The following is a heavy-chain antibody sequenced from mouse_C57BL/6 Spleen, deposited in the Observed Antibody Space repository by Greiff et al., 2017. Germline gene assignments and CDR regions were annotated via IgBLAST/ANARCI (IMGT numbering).Heavy chain of an antibody. CDR1: GFTFSDYG. V-gene: IGHV5-17*01. J-gene: IGHJ4*01. CDR3: ARRRDGEGMAY. D-gene: IGHD2-3*01. CDR2: ISSGSGTI. Sequence: DVMLVESGGGLVKPGGSLKLSCAASGFTFSDYGMHWVRQAPEKGLEWVAYISSGSGTIYYADTVKGRFTISRDNAKNTLFLQMTSLTSEDTAMYYCARRRDGEGMAYWGQGTLVTVSA.